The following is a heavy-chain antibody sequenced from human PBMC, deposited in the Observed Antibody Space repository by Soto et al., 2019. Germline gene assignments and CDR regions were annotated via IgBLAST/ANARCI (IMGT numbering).Heavy chain of an antibody. J-gene: IGHJ4*02. Sequence: QVQLEESGGGVVQPGRSLRLSCAASGFTFSRHTMHWVRQAPGKGLEWVASISYDGSNKYYADSVKGRFTISRDNSKNTLSVKMDSLRAEDTAVYYCARDRLRLGELSLLGYFDYWGQGTLVTVSS. V-gene: IGHV3-30*04. CDR1: GFTFSRHT. CDR2: ISYDGSNK. D-gene: IGHD3-16*02. CDR3: ARDRLRLGELSLLGYFDY.